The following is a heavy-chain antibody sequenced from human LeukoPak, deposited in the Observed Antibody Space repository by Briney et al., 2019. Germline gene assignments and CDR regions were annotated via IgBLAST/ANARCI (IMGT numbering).Heavy chain of an antibody. V-gene: IGHV4-59*01. CDR1: GGSISPYY. CDR2: VYYSGST. CDR3: ARGGGSGRGNWFDP. D-gene: IGHD3-10*01. J-gene: IGHJ5*01. Sequence: SETVSLTCTVSGGSISPYYWSWTRQPPWKGLEWIGYVYYSGSTNYNPSLKSRVTISVDTSKSQFSLKLTSVTAADTAVYYCARGGGSGRGNWFDPWGQASLVFVSS.